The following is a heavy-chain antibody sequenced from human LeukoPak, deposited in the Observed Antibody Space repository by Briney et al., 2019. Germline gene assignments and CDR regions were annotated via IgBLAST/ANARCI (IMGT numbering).Heavy chain of an antibody. J-gene: IGHJ4*02. D-gene: IGHD5-24*01. Sequence: SQTLSLTCAVSGGSISSGGYSWSWIRQPPGKGLEWIGYIYHSGSTYYNPSLKSRVTISVDRSKNQFSLKLSSVTAADTAVYYCARDGEMATITGDYWGQGTLVTVSS. CDR1: GGSISSGGYS. CDR2: IYHSGST. CDR3: ARDGEMATITGDY. V-gene: IGHV4-30-2*01.